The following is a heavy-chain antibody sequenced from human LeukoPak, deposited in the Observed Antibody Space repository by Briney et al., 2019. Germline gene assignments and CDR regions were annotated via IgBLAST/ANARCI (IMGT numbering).Heavy chain of an antibody. J-gene: IGHJ5*02. CDR1: GFTFSSYA. V-gene: IGHV3-30-3*01. Sequence: GGSLRLSCAASGFTFSSYAMHWVRQAPGKGPEWVAVISYDGSNKYYADSVKGRFTISRDNSKNTLYLQMNSLRAEDTAVYYCARASLAVAGRFDPWGQGTLVTVSS. D-gene: IGHD6-19*01. CDR3: ARASLAVAGRFDP. CDR2: ISYDGSNK.